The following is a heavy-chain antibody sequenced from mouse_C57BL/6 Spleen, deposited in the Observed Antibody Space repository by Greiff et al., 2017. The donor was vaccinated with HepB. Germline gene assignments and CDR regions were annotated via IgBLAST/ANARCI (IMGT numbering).Heavy chain of an antibody. D-gene: IGHD2-5*01. V-gene: IGHV1-72*01. Sequence: QVQLQQPGAELVKPGASVKLSCKASGYTFTSYWMHWVKQRPGRGLEWIGRIDPNSGGTKYNEKFKSKATLTVDKPSSTAYMQLSSLTSEDSAVYYCARGTYYSNYVGYAMDYWGQGTSVTVSS. CDR3: ARGTYYSNYVGYAMDY. CDR2: IDPNSGGT. J-gene: IGHJ4*01. CDR1: GYTFTSYW.